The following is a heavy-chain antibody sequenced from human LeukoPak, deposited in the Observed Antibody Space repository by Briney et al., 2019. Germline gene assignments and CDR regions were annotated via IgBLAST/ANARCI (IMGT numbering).Heavy chain of an antibody. J-gene: IGHJ4*02. Sequence: SETLSLTCSVSGGPITSYYWTWIRQPPGKGLEWIGYVYYSGSTNYNPSLKSRLTISVDTSKNHFSLKLSSVIAADTAVYYCASLYGSGSYSNFDYWGQGTLVTVSS. D-gene: IGHD3-10*01. V-gene: IGHV4-59*01. CDR2: VYYSGST. CDR1: GGPITSYY. CDR3: ASLYGSGSYSNFDY.